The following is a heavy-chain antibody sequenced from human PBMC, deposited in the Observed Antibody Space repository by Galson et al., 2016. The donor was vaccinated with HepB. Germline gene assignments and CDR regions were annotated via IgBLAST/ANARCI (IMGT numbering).Heavy chain of an antibody. CDR3: ARALYNSYTGSYYNDF. J-gene: IGHJ4*02. Sequence: TLSLTCSVSGDSIGIGGHYWSWIRQHPGKGLELIAFTYYSGTSYFNPSLKSRSAVSVDTSKNQFSVKLTSVTVADTAIYYCARALYNSYTGSYYNDFWGPGTLVTVST. CDR1: GDSIGIGGHY. V-gene: IGHV4-31*03. D-gene: IGHD3-10*01. CDR2: TYYSGTS.